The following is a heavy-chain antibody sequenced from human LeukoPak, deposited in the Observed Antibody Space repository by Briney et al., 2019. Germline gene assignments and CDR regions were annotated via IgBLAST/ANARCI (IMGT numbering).Heavy chain of an antibody. CDR3: AKGGSDYYFYMDV. D-gene: IGHD3-16*01. Sequence: GGSLRLSCTASGFTFNNYDLNWVRQAPGKGLEWVSSISGSGGSTYYADSVKGRLTISRDNSKNTLFLQMNSLRAEDTAVYWCAKGGSDYYFYMDVWGKGTTVTVSS. J-gene: IGHJ6*03. CDR1: GFTFNNYD. V-gene: IGHV3-23*01. CDR2: ISGSGGST.